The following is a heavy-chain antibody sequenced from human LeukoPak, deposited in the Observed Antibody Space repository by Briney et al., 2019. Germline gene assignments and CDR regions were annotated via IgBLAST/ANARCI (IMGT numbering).Heavy chain of an antibody. CDR1: GGSISGSSYY. V-gene: IGHV4-39*01. D-gene: IGHD2-2*01. Sequence: SETLSLTCTVSGGSISGSSYYWGWIRQPPGKGLEWIGSIYYSGSTYYNPSLKSRLTISVDTSKNQFSLRLSSVTAADTAVYYCATPRRGYCSSTSCPHDAFDIWGQGTMVTVSS. J-gene: IGHJ3*02. CDR2: IYYSGST. CDR3: ATPRRGYCSSTSCPHDAFDI.